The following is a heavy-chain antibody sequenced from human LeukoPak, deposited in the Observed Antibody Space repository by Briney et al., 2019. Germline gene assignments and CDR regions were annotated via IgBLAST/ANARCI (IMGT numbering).Heavy chain of an antibody. J-gene: IGHJ6*03. CDR3: AKEGDQFRGYLDA. D-gene: IGHD3-16*01. V-gene: IGHV3-33*06. CDR2: IWHDGSVE. Sequence: VRSLRLSCAASGFMFSRLGMQWVRQAPGEGLEWVAMIWHDGSVEEYADSVKGRFTISRDNSQNTLYLQMNSLRDDDTAVYYCAKEGDQFRGYLDAWGKGTTVTVSS. CDR1: GFMFSRLG.